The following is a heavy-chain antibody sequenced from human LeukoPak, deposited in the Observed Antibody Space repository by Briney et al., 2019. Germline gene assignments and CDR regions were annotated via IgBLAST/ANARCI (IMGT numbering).Heavy chain of an antibody. CDR3: AREDSSMVLSLDY. CDR1: AFTFSRDD. V-gene: IGHV3-23*01. J-gene: IGHJ4*02. CDR2: ISGNGAGT. Sequence: GGSLRLSCAASAFTFSRDDMAWVRQPPGKRPEWISSISGNGAGTHYIDSVRGRFIISRDNSKNTVYLQKNSLRAEDTAIYYRAREDSSMVLSLDYWGQGTLVTVSS. D-gene: IGHD5-18*01.